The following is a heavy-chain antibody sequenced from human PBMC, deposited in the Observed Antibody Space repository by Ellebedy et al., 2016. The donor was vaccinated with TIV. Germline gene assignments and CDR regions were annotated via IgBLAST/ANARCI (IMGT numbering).Heavy chain of an antibody. J-gene: IGHJ4*02. V-gene: IGHV3-74*01. CDR3: ARETATELHY. CDR2: IDSGGTST. Sequence: GGSLRLXCVASELTFTGYWMHWVRQAPGKWLVWVSRIDSGGTSTSYADSVMGRFTISRDNAKSTLYLQMNSLRAEDTAVYYCARETATELHYWGQGTLVTVSS. D-gene: IGHD5-12*01. CDR1: ELTFTGYW.